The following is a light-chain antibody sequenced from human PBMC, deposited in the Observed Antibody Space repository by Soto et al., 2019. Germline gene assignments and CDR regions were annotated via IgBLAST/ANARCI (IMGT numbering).Light chain of an antibody. CDR3: SSYTSSSTRV. V-gene: IGLV2-14*01. J-gene: IGLJ1*01. CDR1: SSDVGGYNS. CDR2: EVT. Sequence: QSVLPQPASVSGSPGQSITISCTGTSSDVGGYNSVSWYQQHPGKAPKLVIYEVTNRPSGISNRFSGSKSGNTASLTISGLQAEDEADYYCSSYTSSSTRVFGNGTKVTVL.